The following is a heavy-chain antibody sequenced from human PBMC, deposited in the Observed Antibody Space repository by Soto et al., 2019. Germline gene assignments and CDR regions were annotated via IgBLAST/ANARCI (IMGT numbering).Heavy chain of an antibody. CDR1: GDSIGRYY. Sequence: SETLSLTCSVSGDSIGRYYWSWIRQPPGKGLEWLGYVYYTGRTSYNPSLKSRVSISMDTSKNQFSLNLDSVTAADTAVYFCARDFAYFDSWGQGTLVTVSS. D-gene: IGHD3-3*01. CDR2: VYYTGRT. V-gene: IGHV4-59*01. J-gene: IGHJ4*02. CDR3: ARDFAYFDS.